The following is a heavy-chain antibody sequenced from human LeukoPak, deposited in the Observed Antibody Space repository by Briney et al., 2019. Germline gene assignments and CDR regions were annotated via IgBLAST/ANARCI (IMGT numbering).Heavy chain of an antibody. J-gene: IGHJ4*02. CDR2: ISCSVGST. V-gene: IGHV3-23*01. Sequence: GGSLRLSCAASGFTFSSYAMSGVRQAPGKGLEWVSAISCSVGSTYYADSVKGRFTISRDNYKNTLCLQMNSLRAEDTAVYYCAKDGKYGDYGDYWGQGTLVTVSA. CDR3: AKDGKYGDYGDY. D-gene: IGHD4-17*01. CDR1: GFTFSSYA.